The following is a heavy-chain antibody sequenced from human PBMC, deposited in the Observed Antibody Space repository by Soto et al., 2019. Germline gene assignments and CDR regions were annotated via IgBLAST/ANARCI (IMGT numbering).Heavy chain of an antibody. V-gene: IGHV4-31*03. CDR3: AAWGIGDSSGYFYNS. D-gene: IGHD3-22*01. CDR1: GGSINKDIFY. Sequence: QVQLQESGPGLVKPSQTLSLTCTVSGGSINKDIFYWGWVRQHPGKGLEYIGYIYYTGSTYYNPSLKSRFIISVDTSKNHFSLNLNSVTAADAAVYYCAAWGIGDSSGYFYNSWGQGTLVTVSS. J-gene: IGHJ4*02. CDR2: IYYTGST.